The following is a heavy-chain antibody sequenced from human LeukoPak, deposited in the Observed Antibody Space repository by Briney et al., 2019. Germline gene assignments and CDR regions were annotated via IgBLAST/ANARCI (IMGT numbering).Heavy chain of an antibody. D-gene: IGHD2-2*01. CDR2: VNHSGST. CDR3: ARTRVVPAAYYYYYMDV. V-gene: IGHV4-34*01. CDR1: GASFSAYY. J-gene: IGHJ6*03. Sequence: SETLSLTCAVYGASFSAYYWSWIRQPPGKGLEWIGEVNHSGSTTYNPSLKSRVTISVDTSKNQFSLKVSSVTAADTAVYYCARTRVVPAAYYYYYMDVWGKGTTVTVSS.